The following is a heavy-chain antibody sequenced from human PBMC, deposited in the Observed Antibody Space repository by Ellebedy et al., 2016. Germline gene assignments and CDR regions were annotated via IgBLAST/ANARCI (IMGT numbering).Heavy chain of an antibody. V-gene: IGHV3-30-3*01. CDR1: GFSFSTYA. J-gene: IGHJ6*02. CDR2: ITYDGSNE. D-gene: IGHD2-2*01. CDR3: AKDHLQLLLGHMDV. Sequence: GESLKISXAASGFSFSTYAMHWVRQAPGKGLEWVAVITYDGSNEYYGDSVKGRFTISRDNSKSTLYLQMNSLRVEDTAVYYCAKDHLQLLLGHMDVWGQGTTVTVSS.